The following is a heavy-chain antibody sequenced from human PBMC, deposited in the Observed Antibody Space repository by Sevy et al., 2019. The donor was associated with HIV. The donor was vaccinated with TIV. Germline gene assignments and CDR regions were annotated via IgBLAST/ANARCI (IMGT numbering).Heavy chain of an antibody. J-gene: IGHJ6*02. CDR1: GYTVTKLP. V-gene: IGHV1-24*01. D-gene: IGHD3-3*01. CDR2: YDPEDGET. Sequence: ASVKVSCKVSGYTVTKLPMHWVQQAPGKGLEWMGGYDPEDGETIYAQRFQGRVTMTEDTSTDTAYMELSSLRSEDTAVYYCATLDFWSENPFYGTDVWGQRTTVTVSS. CDR3: ATLDFWSENPFYGTDV.